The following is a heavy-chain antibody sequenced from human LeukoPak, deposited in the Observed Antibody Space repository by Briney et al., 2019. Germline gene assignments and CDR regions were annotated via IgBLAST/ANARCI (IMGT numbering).Heavy chain of an antibody. J-gene: IGHJ5*02. D-gene: IGHD6-6*01. CDR2: INPNSGGT. CDR3: ARARAPARPNNWFDP. V-gene: IGHV1-2*02. Sequence: ASVKVSCKASGYTFTGYYMHWVRQAPGQGLEWMGWINPNSGGTNYAQKFQGRVTMTRDTSINTAYMELSRLRSDDTAVYYCARARAPARPNNWFDPWGQGTLVTVSS. CDR1: GYTFTGYY.